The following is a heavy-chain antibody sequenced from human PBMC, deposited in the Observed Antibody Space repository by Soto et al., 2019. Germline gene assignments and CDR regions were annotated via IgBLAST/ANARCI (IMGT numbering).Heavy chain of an antibody. J-gene: IGHJ4*02. CDR3: ARAHDYSTAYYFDY. CDR1: GFSFNSYG. CDR2: IWYDGSNK. V-gene: IGHV3-33*08. D-gene: IGHD3-16*01. Sequence: LRFPCADSGFSFNSYGLHSVCQPPGPWLDWVAVIWYDGSNKYYADSVKGRFTISRDNSKNTLYLQMNSLRAEDTAVYYCARAHDYSTAYYFDYWGQGTLVNVSA.